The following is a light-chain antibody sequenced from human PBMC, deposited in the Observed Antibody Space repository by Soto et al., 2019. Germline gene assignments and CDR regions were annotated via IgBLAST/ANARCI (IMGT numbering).Light chain of an antibody. J-gene: IGLJ1*01. CDR2: LEGSGSY. V-gene: IGLV4-60*02. CDR3: ETWDSNTRV. Sequence: QLVLTQSSSASASLGSSVKLTYTLSSGHSSYIIAWHQQQPGKAPRYLMKLEGSGSYNKGSGVPDRFSGSSSGADRYLTISNLQFEDEADYYCETWDSNTRVFGTGTKVTVL. CDR1: SGHSSYI.